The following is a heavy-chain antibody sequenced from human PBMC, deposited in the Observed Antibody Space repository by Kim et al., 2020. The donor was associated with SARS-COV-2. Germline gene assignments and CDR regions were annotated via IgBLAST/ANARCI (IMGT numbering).Heavy chain of an antibody. V-gene: IGHV3-23*01. CDR3: AKVISSGYDCYYFYGMDV. Sequence: GRFTISRDNSKNKRYLQMNSRRAEDTAVYYCAKVISSGYDCYYFYGMDVWGQGTTVTVSS. D-gene: IGHD5-12*01. J-gene: IGHJ6*02.